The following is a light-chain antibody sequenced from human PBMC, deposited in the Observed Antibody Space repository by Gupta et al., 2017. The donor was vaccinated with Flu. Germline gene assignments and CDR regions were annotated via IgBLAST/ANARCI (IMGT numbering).Light chain of an antibody. Sequence: QSVLTQPPPVSGAPGQRVTIPCTGSSFDIGAGYDVHWYQQLPGTAPKLLIHGNNNRPSGVPDRFSGSKSGTSASLAITGLQAEDEGDYYCQTYDSSLSGAVFGGGTKLTVL. CDR3: QTYDSSLSGAV. CDR1: SFDIGAGYD. V-gene: IGLV1-40*01. J-gene: IGLJ3*02. CDR2: GNN.